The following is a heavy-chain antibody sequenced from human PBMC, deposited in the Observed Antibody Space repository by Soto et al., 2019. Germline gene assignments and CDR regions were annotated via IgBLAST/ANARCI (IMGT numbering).Heavy chain of an antibody. CDR2: IYYSGST. V-gene: IGHV4-61*01. J-gene: IGHJ5*02. CDR1: GGSVSSGSYY. CDR3: ARARRGWDFWSGYPKDNWFDP. D-gene: IGHD3-3*01. Sequence: PSETLSLTCTVSGGSVSSGSYYWSWIRQPPGKGLEWIGYIYYSGSTNYNPSLKSRVTISVDTSKNQFSLKLSSVTAADTAVYYCARARRGWDFWSGYPKDNWFDPWGQGTLVTVSS.